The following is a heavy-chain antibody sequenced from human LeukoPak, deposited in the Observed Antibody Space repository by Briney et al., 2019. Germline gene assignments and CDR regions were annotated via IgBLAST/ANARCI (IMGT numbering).Heavy chain of an antibody. CDR3: ARANGDYRLGSVSADY. V-gene: IGHV3-23*01. J-gene: IGHJ4*02. CDR1: EFTFSSYA. Sequence: PGGSPRLSCAASEFTFSSYAMSWVRQAPGKGLEWVSTITGSGATTYYADSVKGRFTISRDISKNTLYLYLQMNSLRAEDTAVYYCARANGDYRLGSVSADYWGQGTLVTVSS. CDR2: ITGSGATT. D-gene: IGHD4-17*01.